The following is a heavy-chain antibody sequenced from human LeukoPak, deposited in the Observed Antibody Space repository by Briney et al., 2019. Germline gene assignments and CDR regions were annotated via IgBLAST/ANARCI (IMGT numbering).Heavy chain of an antibody. D-gene: IGHD2-2*01. CDR2: INTNTGNP. CDR3: ARAGKPQIVVVPAAMSP. CDR1: GYTFTSYA. V-gene: IGHV7-4-1*02. J-gene: IGHJ5*02. Sequence: ASVKVSCKASGYTFTSYAMNWVRQAPGQGLEWMGWINTNTGNPTYAQGFTGRFVFSLDTSVSTAYLQISSLKAEDTAVYYCARAGKPQIVVVPAAMSPWGQGTLVTVSS.